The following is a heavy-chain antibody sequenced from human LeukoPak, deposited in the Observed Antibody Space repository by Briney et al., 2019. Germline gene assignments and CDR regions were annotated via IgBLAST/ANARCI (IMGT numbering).Heavy chain of an antibody. CDR2: FDPEDGET. J-gene: IGHJ6*02. Sequence: GASVKVSCKVSGYTLTELSMHWVRQAPGKGLEWMGGFDPEDGETIYAQKFQGRVTMTEDTSTDTAYMALSSLRSEDTAVYYCATDGHRYYYYGMDVWGQGTTVTVSS. CDR1: GYTLTELS. CDR3: ATDGHRYYYYGMDV. V-gene: IGHV1-24*01.